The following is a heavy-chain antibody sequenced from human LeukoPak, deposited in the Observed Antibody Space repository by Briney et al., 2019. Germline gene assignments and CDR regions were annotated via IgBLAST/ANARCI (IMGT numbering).Heavy chain of an antibody. CDR3: ARIDSSGYSFDY. CDR1: GGSFSGYY. Sequence: SETLSLTCAVYGGSFSGYYWSWIRQPPGKGLEWIGEINHSGSTNYNPSLESRVTISVDTSKNQFSLKLSSVTAADTAVYYCARIDSSGYSFDYWGQGTLVTVSA. J-gene: IGHJ4*02. V-gene: IGHV4-34*01. D-gene: IGHD3-22*01. CDR2: INHSGST.